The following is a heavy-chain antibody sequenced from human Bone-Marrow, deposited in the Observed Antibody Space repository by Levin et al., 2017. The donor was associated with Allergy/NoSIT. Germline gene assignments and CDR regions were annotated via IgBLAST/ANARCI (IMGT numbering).Heavy chain of an antibody. J-gene: IGHJ4*02. D-gene: IGHD3-16*01. CDR1: GYTFTGYY. V-gene: IGHV1-2*02. CDR2: INPDSGDT. Sequence: ASVKVSCKASGYTFTGYYMHWVRQAPGQGLEWMVWINPDSGDTFYAQKFEGRVILTRDTSFTTAYMELSSLISDDTAVYYCARGLPDYWGQGTLVTVSS. CDR3: ARGLPDY.